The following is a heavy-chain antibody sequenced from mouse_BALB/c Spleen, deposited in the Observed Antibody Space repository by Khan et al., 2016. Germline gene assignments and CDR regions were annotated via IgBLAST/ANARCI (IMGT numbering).Heavy chain of an antibody. CDR1: GYSITSGYS. D-gene: IGHD1-1*01. CDR2: IHYNGGT. V-gene: IGHV3-1*02. J-gene: IGHJ2*01. CDR3: ARDFYGSSYFDY. Sequence: EVQLQESGPDLVKPSQSLSLTCTVTGYSITSGYSWHWIRQLPGNKLEWMGYIHYNGGTNYNPSLKSRTSITPDTSKNQFFLQLNSVITEDPATSYCARDFYGSSYFDYWGHGTTLTVSA.